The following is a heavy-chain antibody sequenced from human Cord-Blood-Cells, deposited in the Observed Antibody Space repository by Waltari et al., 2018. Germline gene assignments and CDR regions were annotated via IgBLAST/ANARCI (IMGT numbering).Heavy chain of an antibody. CDR1: GGSFSGYY. D-gene: IGHD3-9*01. J-gene: IGHJ4*02. V-gene: IGHV4-34*01. Sequence: QVQLQQWGAGLLKPSETLSLTCAVYGGSFSGYYWSWIRQPPGKGLEWIGEINHSGSTNYNPSLKSRVTISVDTSKNQFSLKLSSVTAADTAVYYCARSYDILTGYYFDYWGQGTLVTVSS. CDR2: INHSGST. CDR3: ARSYDILTGYYFDY.